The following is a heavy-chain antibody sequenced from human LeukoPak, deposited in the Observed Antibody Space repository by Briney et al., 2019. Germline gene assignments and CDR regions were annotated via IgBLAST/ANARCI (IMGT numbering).Heavy chain of an antibody. CDR1: GYSISSGYY. V-gene: IGHV4-38-2*02. Sequence: SETLSLTCTVSGYSISSGYYWGWILQPPGKGLEWIGSIYHSGSTYYNPSLKSRVTISVDTSKNQFSLKLSSVTAADTAVYYCARDHSGWHSKGYYYMDVWGKGTTVTVSS. J-gene: IGHJ6*03. D-gene: IGHD5-12*01. CDR3: ARDHSGWHSKGYYYMDV. CDR2: IYHSGST.